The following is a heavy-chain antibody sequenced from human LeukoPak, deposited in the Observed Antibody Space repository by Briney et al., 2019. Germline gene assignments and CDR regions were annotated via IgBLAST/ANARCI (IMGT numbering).Heavy chain of an antibody. V-gene: IGHV3-21*01. CDR3: ARAGYSSTWYVAFDI. CDR2: ISTSSSYI. J-gene: IGHJ3*02. Sequence: SGGSLRLSCAASGFTFSDYSMNWVRQAPGKGLEWVSSISTSSSYIYYADPVKGRFTISRDNAKNSLYLQMNSLRAEDTAVYYCARAGYSSTWYVAFDIWGQGTMVTVSS. CDR1: GFTFSDYS. D-gene: IGHD6-13*01.